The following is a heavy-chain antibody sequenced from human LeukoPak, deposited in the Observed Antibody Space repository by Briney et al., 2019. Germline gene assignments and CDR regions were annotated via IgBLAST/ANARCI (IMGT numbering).Heavy chain of an antibody. CDR3: ARDDYGDYVGWFDP. J-gene: IGHJ5*02. CDR1: GGSFSDYY. D-gene: IGHD4-17*01. CDR2: INHSGST. Sequence: PSETLSLTCAVYGGSFSDYYWSWIRQPPGKGLEWIGEINHSGSTNYNPSLKSRVTISVDTSKNQFSLKLSSVTAADTAVYYCARDDYGDYVGWFDPWGQETLVTVSS. V-gene: IGHV4-34*01.